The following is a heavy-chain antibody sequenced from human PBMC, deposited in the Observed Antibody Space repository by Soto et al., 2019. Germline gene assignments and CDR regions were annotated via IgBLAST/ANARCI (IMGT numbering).Heavy chain of an antibody. J-gene: IGHJ6*03. CDR3: ARRGSNYGDFYYYYYVDV. CDR2: ISAYNGNT. Sequence: ASVKVSCKASGYTFTSYGISWVRQAPGQGLEWMGWISAYNGNTNYAQKLQGRVTMTTDTSTSTAYMELRSLRSDDTAVYYCARRGSNYGDFYYYYYVDVWGKGTTVTVSS. V-gene: IGHV1-18*01. D-gene: IGHD4-4*01. CDR1: GYTFTSYG.